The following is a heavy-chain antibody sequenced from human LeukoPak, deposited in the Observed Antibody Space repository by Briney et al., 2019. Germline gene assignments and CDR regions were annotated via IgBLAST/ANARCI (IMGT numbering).Heavy chain of an antibody. V-gene: IGHV7-4-1*02. CDR2: INTNTGNP. CDR1: GGTFSSYA. D-gene: IGHD5-12*01. J-gene: IGHJ6*02. Sequence: ASVKVSCKASGGTFSSYAISWVRQAPGQGLEWMGWINTNTGNPTYAQGFTGRFVFSLDTSVSTAYLQISSLKAEDTAVYYCARDRAVSGYSGYAILNYYGMDVWGQGTTVTVSS. CDR3: ARDRAVSGYSGYAILNYYGMDV.